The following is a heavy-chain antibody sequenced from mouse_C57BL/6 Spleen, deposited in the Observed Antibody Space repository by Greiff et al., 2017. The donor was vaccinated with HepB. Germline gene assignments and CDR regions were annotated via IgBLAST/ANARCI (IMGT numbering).Heavy chain of an antibody. J-gene: IGHJ4*01. CDR1: GFTFSSYA. Sequence: EVKLMESGGGLVKPGGSLKLSCAASGFTFSSYAMSWVRQTPEKRLEWVATISDGGSYTYYPDNVKGRFTISRDNAKNNLYLQMSHLKSEDTAMYYCARNQGQLRLRGYYAMDYWGQGTSVTVSS. V-gene: IGHV5-4*03. CDR2: ISDGGSYT. CDR3: ARNQGQLRLRGYYAMDY. D-gene: IGHD3-2*02.